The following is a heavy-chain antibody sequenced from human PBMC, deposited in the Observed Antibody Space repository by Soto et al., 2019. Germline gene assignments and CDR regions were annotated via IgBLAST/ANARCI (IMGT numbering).Heavy chain of an antibody. Sequence: ASVKVSCKTSGYTFTNYGINWVRQAPGQGLERMGWLIAYNGNTNYAQKLQGRVTMTTDTSTTTAYMELRSLRSDDTAVYYCATRAPSLFAFGDPVADHSGQGTLVTVSS. J-gene: IGHJ4*02. CDR2: LIAYNGNT. D-gene: IGHD3-16*01. CDR3: ATRAPSLFAFGDPVADH. CDR1: GYTFTNYG. V-gene: IGHV1-18*01.